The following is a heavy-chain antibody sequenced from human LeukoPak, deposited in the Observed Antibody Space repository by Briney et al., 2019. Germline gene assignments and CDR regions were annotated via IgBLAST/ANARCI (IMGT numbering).Heavy chain of an antibody. CDR3: ARGPGYCSGGSCYGDY. Sequence: SETLSLICTVSGGSISSYYWSWIRQPPGKGLEWIGYIYYSGSTNYNPSLKSRVTISVDTSKNQFSLKLSSVTAADTAVYYCARGPGYCSGGSCYGDYWGQGTLVTVSS. D-gene: IGHD2-15*01. CDR2: IYYSGST. V-gene: IGHV4-59*12. CDR1: GGSISSYY. J-gene: IGHJ4*02.